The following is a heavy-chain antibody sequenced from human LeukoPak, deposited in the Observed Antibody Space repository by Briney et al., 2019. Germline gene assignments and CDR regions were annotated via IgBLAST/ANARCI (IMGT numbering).Heavy chain of an antibody. D-gene: IGHD6-13*01. J-gene: IGHJ4*02. V-gene: IGHV3-23*01. CDR1: GLTFSSYA. CDR3: AKGSLLSSSSWYGIFDY. CDR2: ISGSGGST. Sequence: PGGSLRLSCAASGLTFSSYAMSWVRQAPGKGLEWVSAISGSGGSTYYADSVKGRFTISRDNSKNTLYLQMNSLRAEDTAVYYCAKGSLLSSSSWYGIFDYWGQGTLVTVSS.